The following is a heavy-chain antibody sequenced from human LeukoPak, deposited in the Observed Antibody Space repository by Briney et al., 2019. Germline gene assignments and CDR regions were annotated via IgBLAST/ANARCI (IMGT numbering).Heavy chain of an antibody. V-gene: IGHV1-8*03. CDR3: ARGPHRRYRGYEMGHYFDY. D-gene: IGHD5-12*01. CDR2: MNPNSGNT. CDR1: GYTFTSYD. J-gene: IGHJ4*02. Sequence: GASVKVSCKAPGYTFTSYDINWVRQATGQGLEWMGWMNPNSGNTGYAQKFQGRVTITRNTSTSTAYMELSSLRSEDTAVYYCARGPHRRYRGYEMGHYFDYGGQGTLVTVSS.